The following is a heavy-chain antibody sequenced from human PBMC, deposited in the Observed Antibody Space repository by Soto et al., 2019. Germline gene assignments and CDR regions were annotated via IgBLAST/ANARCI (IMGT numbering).Heavy chain of an antibody. Sequence: QVQLVESGGGVVQPGRSLRLSCAASGFTFSSYGMHCVRQAPGKGLEWVTVTSPDGTNKYYADSVKGRFTISRDNSKHTLYLQMYSLRTQDTAVFYCATDCNDGVRLDHWGQEYLLTVSS. V-gene: IGHV3-30*03. CDR2: TSPDGTNK. CDR3: ATDCNDGVRLDH. CDR1: GFTFSSYG. J-gene: IGHJ4*02. D-gene: IGHD1-1*01.